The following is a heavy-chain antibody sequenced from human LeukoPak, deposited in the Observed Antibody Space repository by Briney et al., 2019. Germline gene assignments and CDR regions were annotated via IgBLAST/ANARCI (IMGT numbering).Heavy chain of an antibody. CDR3: ANPGIAAAGLYFDY. D-gene: IGHD6-13*01. CDR1: GFTFSSYA. V-gene: IGHV3-23*01. Sequence: GGSLRLSCAASGFTFSSYAMSWVRQAPGKGLEWVSAISGSGGSTYYADSVKGRFTISRDNSKNTLYLQMNSLRAEDAAVYYCANPGIAAAGLYFDYWGQGTLVTVSS. CDR2: ISGSGGST. J-gene: IGHJ4*02.